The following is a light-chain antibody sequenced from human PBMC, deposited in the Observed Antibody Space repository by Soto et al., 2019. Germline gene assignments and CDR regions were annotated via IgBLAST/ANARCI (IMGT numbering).Light chain of an antibody. CDR1: NSDVGGYKL. V-gene: IGLV2-23*02. J-gene: IGLJ1*01. Sequence: QSVLTQPASVSGSPGQSITISCTGTNSDVGGYKLVSWYQQYPKKPPKLIIYEVARRPSGVSDRFSASKSDNTAYLTISGLQPDDEADYYCCSYAGETTFYVFGSGTKLTVL. CDR3: CSYAGETTFYV. CDR2: EVA.